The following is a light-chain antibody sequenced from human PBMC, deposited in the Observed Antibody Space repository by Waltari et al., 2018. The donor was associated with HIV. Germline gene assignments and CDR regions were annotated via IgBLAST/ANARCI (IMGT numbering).Light chain of an antibody. CDR1: ENINNF. CDR2: RAS. V-gene: IGKV1-39*01. CDR3: LQTYNPPLT. J-gene: IGKJ3*01. Sequence: DIQMTQSPFFLSASVGDRVTVTCRASENINNFVNWFQQKPGRDPNLLIYRASTLQRGVPPRFSGRGSGTDFTLTISSLQPEDFAIYYCLQTYNPPLTFGPGTKVEIK.